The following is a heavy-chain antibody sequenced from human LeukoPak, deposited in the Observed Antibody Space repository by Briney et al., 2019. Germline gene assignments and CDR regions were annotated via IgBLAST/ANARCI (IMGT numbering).Heavy chain of an antibody. V-gene: IGHV3-48*01. CDR1: GFTFSSHG. CDR2: ISSRSSTI. Sequence: PGGSLRLSCEASGFTFSSHGMNWVRQAPGKGLEWVSYISSRSSTIYYADSVKGRFTISRDNSKNTLYLQMNSLRAEDTAVYYCARVVGATYGMDVWGQGTTVTVSS. J-gene: IGHJ6*02. CDR3: ARVVGATYGMDV. D-gene: IGHD1-26*01.